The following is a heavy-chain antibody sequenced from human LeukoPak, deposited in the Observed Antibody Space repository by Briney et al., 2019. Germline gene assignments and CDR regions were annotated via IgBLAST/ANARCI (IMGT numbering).Heavy chain of an antibody. V-gene: IGHV3-53*01. CDR2: IYSGGNT. J-gene: IGHJ4*02. CDR1: GFTVSSNY. CDR3: AIVNILSFYFDY. Sequence: GGSLRLSCAASGFTVSSNYMSWVRQAPGKGLEWVSVIYSGGNTYYADSVKGRFTISRDNSQNTLYLQTNSLRAEDTAVYYCAIVNILSFYFDYWGQGTLVTVSS. D-gene: IGHD2-21*01.